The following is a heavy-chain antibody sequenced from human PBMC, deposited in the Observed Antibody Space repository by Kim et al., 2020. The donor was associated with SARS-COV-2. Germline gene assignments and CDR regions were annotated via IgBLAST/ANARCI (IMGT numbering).Heavy chain of an antibody. CDR1: GFTFSSYA. Sequence: GSLRLSCAASGFTFSSYAMSWVRQAPGKGLEWVSAISGSGGSTYYADSVKGRFTISRDNSKNTLYLQMNSLRAEDTAVYYCAKGLVLPWHYGDYIFDYWGQGTLVTVSS. D-gene: IGHD4-17*01. V-gene: IGHV3-23*01. CDR2: ISGSGGST. J-gene: IGHJ4*02. CDR3: AKGLVLPWHYGDYIFDY.